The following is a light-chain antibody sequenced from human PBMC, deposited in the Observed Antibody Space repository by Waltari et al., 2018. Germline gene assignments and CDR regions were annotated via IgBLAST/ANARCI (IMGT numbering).Light chain of an antibody. Sequence: QLVLTQSPSASASLVASVKLTCTLSSGHSTPIIAPLKQQPEKGPRFLMKVKSDGSNNKGVGIPDRFSGSSSGAERYLTISSLQSEDEADYYCQTGGHGTWVFGGGTRLTVL. CDR1: SGHSTPI. CDR2: VKSDGSN. V-gene: IGLV4-69*01. CDR3: QTGGHGTWV. J-gene: IGLJ3*02.